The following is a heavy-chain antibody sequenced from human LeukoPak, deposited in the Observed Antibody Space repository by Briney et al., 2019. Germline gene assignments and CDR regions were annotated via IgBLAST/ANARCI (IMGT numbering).Heavy chain of an antibody. Sequence: SETLSLTCTVSGGSISSGGYYWSWIRQHPGKGLEWIGYIYYSGSTYYNPSLKSRVTISVDTSKNQFSLKLSSVTAADTAVYYCARDYSSAWFGGSGMDVWGQGTTVTVSS. V-gene: IGHV4-31*03. CDR3: ARDYSSAWFGGSGMDV. CDR2: IYYSGST. D-gene: IGHD3-10*01. CDR1: GGSISSGGYY. J-gene: IGHJ6*02.